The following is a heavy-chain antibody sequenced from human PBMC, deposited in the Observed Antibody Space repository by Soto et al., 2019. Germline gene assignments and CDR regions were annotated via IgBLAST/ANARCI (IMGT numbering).Heavy chain of an antibody. J-gene: IGHJ6*02. D-gene: IGHD6-6*01. CDR1: GGTFSSYA. CDR3: ARDSGEYSLIKYGMDV. CDR2: IIPIFGTA. V-gene: IGHV1-69*13. Sequence: SVKVSCKASGGTFSSYAISWVRQAPGQGLEWMGGIIPIFGTANYAQKFQGRVTITADESTSTAYMELSSPRSEDTAVYYCARDSGEYSLIKYGMDVWGQGTTVTVSS.